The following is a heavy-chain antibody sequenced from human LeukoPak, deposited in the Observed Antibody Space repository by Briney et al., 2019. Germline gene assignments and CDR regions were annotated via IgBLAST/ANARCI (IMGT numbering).Heavy chain of an antibody. Sequence: SETLSLTCTVSGGSISSYYWSWIRQPPGKGLEWIGHIYYSGSTNYNPSLKSRVTISVDTSKNQFSLKLSSVTAADTAVYYCARDLSTGYFDYWGQGTLVTVSS. CDR3: ARDLSTGYFDY. J-gene: IGHJ4*02. CDR1: GGSISSYY. CDR2: IYYSGST. V-gene: IGHV4-59*01.